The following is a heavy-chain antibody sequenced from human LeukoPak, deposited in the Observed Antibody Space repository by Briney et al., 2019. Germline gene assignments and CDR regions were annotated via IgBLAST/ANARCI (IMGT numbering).Heavy chain of an antibody. V-gene: IGHV4-30-4*08. J-gene: IGHJ4*02. D-gene: IGHD5-18*01. CDR2: IYYSGST. CDR3: ARATWIQLWFDY. Sequence: ESSETLSLTCTVSGGSISSGDYYWSRIRQPPGKGLEWIGYIYYSGSTYYNPSLKSRVTISVDTSKNQFSLKLSSVTAADTAVYYCARATWIQLWFDYWGQGTLVTVS. CDR1: GGSISSGDYY.